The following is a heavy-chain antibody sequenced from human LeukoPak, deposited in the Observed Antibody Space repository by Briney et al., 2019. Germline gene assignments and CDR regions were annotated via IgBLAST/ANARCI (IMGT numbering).Heavy chain of an antibody. D-gene: IGHD2-15*01. J-gene: IGHJ4*02. Sequence: GSLRLSCAASGFTLSNYWMSWVRQAPGKGLEWIGEINHSGSTNYNPSLKSRVTISVDTSKNQFSLKLSSVTAADTAVYYCARGHRLPGRYWGQGTLVTVSS. V-gene: IGHV4-34*01. CDR1: GFTLSNYW. CDR3: ARGHRLPGRY. CDR2: INHSGST.